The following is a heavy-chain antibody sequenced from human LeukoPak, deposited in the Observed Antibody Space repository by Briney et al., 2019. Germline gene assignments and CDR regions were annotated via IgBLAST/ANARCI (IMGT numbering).Heavy chain of an antibody. CDR2: IKQDGSEK. CDR1: GFTFSSYW. CDR3: ARDNYYGSGSYPPLDY. Sequence: GGSLRLSCAASGFTFSSYWMSWVRQAPGKGLEWVANIKQDGSEKYYVVSVKGRFTISRDNAKNSLYLQMNSLRGEDTAVYYCARDNYYGSGSYPPLDYWGQGTLVTVSS. J-gene: IGHJ4*02. D-gene: IGHD3-10*01. V-gene: IGHV3-7*01.